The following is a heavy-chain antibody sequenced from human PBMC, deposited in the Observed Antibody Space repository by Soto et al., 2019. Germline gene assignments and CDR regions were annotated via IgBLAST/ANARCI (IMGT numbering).Heavy chain of an antibody. CDR1: GFTFSSYS. Sequence: EVQLVESGGGLVTPGGSLRLTCAASGFTFSSYSMNWVRQAPGKGLEWVSSISSSSTYIYYGDSVKGRCTISRDNARNSLYLQMNSLRAEDTAVYYCARETSEEAFDIWGQGTMVTVSS. CDR3: ARETSEEAFDI. CDR2: ISSSSTYI. J-gene: IGHJ3*02. V-gene: IGHV3-21*02.